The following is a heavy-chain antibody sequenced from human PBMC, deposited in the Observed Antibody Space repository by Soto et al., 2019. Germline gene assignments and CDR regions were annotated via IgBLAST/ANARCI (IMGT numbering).Heavy chain of an antibody. D-gene: IGHD6-13*01. CDR3: ATGRSSSYYPNWFDP. CDR1: GGCFSGYY. V-gene: IGHV4-34*01. J-gene: IGHJ5*02. Sequence: PSETLSLTCAVYGGCFSGYYWSWIRQPPGKGLEWIGEINHSGSTNYNPSLKSRVTISVDTSKNQFSLKLSSVTAADTAVYYCATGRSSSYYPNWFDPWGQGTMVTVSS. CDR2: INHSGST.